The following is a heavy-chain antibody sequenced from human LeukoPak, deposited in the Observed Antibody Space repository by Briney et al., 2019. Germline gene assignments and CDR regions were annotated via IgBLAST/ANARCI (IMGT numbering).Heavy chain of an antibody. CDR2: ISAYNGNT. V-gene: IGHV1-18*01. CDR1: GYTFSTYG. D-gene: IGHD5-18*01. Sequence: GASVKVSCKASGYTFSTYGISWVRQAPGQGLEWMGWISAYNGNTNYAQNLQGRVTMTTETSTTTAYMELRSLRSDDTALYYCARVSCGYNCHYGMDVWGQGTTVAVSS. CDR3: ARVSCGYNCHYGMDV. J-gene: IGHJ6*02.